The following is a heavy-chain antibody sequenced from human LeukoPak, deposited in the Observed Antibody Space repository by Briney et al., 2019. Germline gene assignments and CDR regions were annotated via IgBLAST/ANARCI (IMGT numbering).Heavy chain of an antibody. Sequence: ASVKVSCKASGYTFTNYGISWVRQAPGQGLEWMGWISAYNGDTDYAQKLQGRVTMTTDTSTSTAYMELRSLSSDDTAVYYCARDNQGDLAHWGQGTLVTVSS. V-gene: IGHV1-18*01. J-gene: IGHJ4*02. CDR1: GYTFTNYG. CDR3: ARDNQGDLAH. CDR2: ISAYNGDT. D-gene: IGHD1-14*01.